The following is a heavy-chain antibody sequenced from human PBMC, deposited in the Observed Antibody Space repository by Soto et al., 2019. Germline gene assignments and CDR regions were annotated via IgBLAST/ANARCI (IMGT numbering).Heavy chain of an antibody. CDR1: GGSFSGYY. CDR3: ARARSSVPSRRGIGYYGMDV. CDR2: INHSGIT. D-gene: IGHD2-2*03. J-gene: IGHJ6*02. V-gene: IGHV4-34*01. Sequence: VQLQQWGAGLLKPSETLSLTCVVNGGSFSGYYWSWVRLPPGKGLEWIGEINHSGITDSNPSLKSRVTISVDVSRNQFYLNLTSVTAADTAVYFWARARSSVPSRRGIGYYGMDVWGHGTTVTVSS.